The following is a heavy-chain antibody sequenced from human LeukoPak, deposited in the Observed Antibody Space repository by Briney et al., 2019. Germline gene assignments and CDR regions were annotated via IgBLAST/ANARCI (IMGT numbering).Heavy chain of an antibody. Sequence: SETLSLTCTVSGDSISTYYWSWIRQPPGKGLEWIGYIYYRVTSDYNPSLKSRVTISVDMSTRQISLKLSSVTAADTAVYYCARAVGGDGSGSLWGPGTLVTVSS. V-gene: IGHV4-59*01. J-gene: IGHJ4*02. D-gene: IGHD3-10*01. CDR2: IYYRVTS. CDR3: ARAVGGDGSGSL. CDR1: GDSISTYY.